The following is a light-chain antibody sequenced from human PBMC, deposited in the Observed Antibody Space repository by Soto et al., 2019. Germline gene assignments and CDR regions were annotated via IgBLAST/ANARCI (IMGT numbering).Light chain of an antibody. CDR1: QSVASN. CDR3: QQYYHWPRT. J-gene: IGKJ1*01. Sequence: MAVTQSAATLSVSPGERATLSCRASQSVASNLAWYQQKPGQPPRLLIYAASTRATGIPARFSGSGSGTDFNLTITSLQSEDFAVYYCQQYYHWPRTFGQGTKVDIK. CDR2: AAS. V-gene: IGKV3-15*01.